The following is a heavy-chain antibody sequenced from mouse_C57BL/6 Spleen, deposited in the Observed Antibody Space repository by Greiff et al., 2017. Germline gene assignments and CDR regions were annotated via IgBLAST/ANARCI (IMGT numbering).Heavy chain of an antibody. D-gene: IGHD1-1*01. CDR1: GFTFSSYA. J-gene: IGHJ4*01. CDR3: TREGYDYGISYAMDY. Sequence: EVQVVESGEGLVKPGGSLKLSCAASGFTFSSYAMSWVRQTPEKRLEWVAYISSGGDYIYYADTVQGRFTISTDNTRNTLYLQMSSLKSEDTAMYYCTREGYDYGISYAMDYWGQGTSVTVSS. CDR2: ISSGGDYI. V-gene: IGHV5-9-1*02.